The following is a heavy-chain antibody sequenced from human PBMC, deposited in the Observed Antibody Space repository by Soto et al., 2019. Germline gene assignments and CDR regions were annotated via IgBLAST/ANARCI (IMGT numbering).Heavy chain of an antibody. D-gene: IGHD2-2*01. CDR2: ISAYNGNT. V-gene: IGHV1-18*01. Sequence: EASVKVSCKASGYTFTSYGISWVRQAPGQGLEWMGWISAYNGNTNYAQKLQGRVTMTTDTSTSTAYMELRSLRSDDTAVYYCARAVVPAALHYGTDVWGQGTTVTVSS. CDR1: GYTFTSYG. CDR3: ARAVVPAALHYGTDV. J-gene: IGHJ6*02.